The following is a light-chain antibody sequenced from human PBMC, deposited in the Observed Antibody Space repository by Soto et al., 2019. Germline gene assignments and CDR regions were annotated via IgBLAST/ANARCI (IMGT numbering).Light chain of an antibody. CDR3: QQRKYWPPLT. V-gene: IGKV3-11*01. CDR2: DTS. Sequence: EVVLTQSPATLSLSPGERAILSCRASHNVEKYLVWYQQKPGQAPRLLIYDTSHRATGIPARFSGSGSETDFTLTISSLEPEDFAVYYCQQRKYWPPLTFGGGTKVELK. CDR1: HNVEKY. J-gene: IGKJ4*02.